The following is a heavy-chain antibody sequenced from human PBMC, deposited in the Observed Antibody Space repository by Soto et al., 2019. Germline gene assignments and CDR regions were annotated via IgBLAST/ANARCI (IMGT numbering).Heavy chain of an antibody. CDR2: IYPSNSGT. CDR3: SRGRGHGKNYYGMDV. Sequence: PGESLKISCKVSGYSFNNYWIAWVRQRPGTGLEWMGIIYPSNSGTRYSPSFQGQVTISADESISTAYLQWSSLKASDTAMYYCSRGRGHGKNYYGMDVWGQGTTVTVSS. V-gene: IGHV5-51*01. CDR1: GYSFNNYW. D-gene: IGHD1-26*01. J-gene: IGHJ6*02.